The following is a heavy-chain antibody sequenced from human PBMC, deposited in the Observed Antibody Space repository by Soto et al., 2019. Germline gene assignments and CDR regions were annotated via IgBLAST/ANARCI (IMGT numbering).Heavy chain of an antibody. CDR1: GFTFSSYG. CDR3: ARDLFSSVWYLSSDNYYGMDV. J-gene: IGHJ6*02. Sequence: GGSLRLSCAASGFTFSSYGMHWVRQAPGKGLEWVAVIWYDGSNKYYADSVKGRFTISRDNSKNTLYLQMNSLRAEDTAVYYCARDLFSSVWYLSSDNYYGMDVWGQGTTVTVS. D-gene: IGHD6-13*01. V-gene: IGHV3-33*01. CDR2: IWYDGSNK.